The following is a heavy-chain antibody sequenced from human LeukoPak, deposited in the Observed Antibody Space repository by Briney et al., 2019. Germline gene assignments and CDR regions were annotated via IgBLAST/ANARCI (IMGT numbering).Heavy chain of an antibody. CDR2: IYPGDSYT. CDR1: GYSFTSYW. V-gene: IGHV5-51*01. CDR3: ARIIGDPDQDYYYYYGMDV. Sequence: GESLKISCQGSGYSFTSYWIGWVRQMPGKGLEWMGIIYPGDSYTRYSPSFQGQVTISADKSISTAYLQWSSLKASDTAMYYYARIIGDPDQDYYYYYGMDVWGQGTTVTVSS. J-gene: IGHJ6*02. D-gene: IGHD4-17*01.